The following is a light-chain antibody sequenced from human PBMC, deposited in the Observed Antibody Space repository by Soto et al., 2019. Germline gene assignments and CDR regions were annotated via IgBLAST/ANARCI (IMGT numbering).Light chain of an antibody. CDR1: NIGRKA. V-gene: IGLV3-21*02. CDR2: DDN. CDR3: QVWDSSSDHAYV. Sequence: SSELTQPPSVSVAPAQTARITCGGNNIGRKAVHWYQQKPGQAPVLVVHDDNDRPSGISERFSGSNSGNTATLTISSVEAGDEADYYCQVWDSSSDHAYVFGTGTKLTVL. J-gene: IGLJ1*01.